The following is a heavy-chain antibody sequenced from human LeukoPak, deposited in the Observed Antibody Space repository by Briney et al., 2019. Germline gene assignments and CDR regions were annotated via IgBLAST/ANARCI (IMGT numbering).Heavy chain of an antibody. CDR3: AKRPSDCGDYVTCFDY. J-gene: IGHJ4*02. D-gene: IGHD4-17*01. CDR1: GFSFISYG. V-gene: IGHV3-30*18. Sequence: GGSLRLSCAASGFSFISYGMHWVRQAPGKGLEWVGVISDDGRNKNYADSVKGRFTISRDNSKDTLYLQMNGLRDEGTAVYYCAKRPSDCGDYVTCFDYWGQGTLVTVSS. CDR2: ISDDGRNK.